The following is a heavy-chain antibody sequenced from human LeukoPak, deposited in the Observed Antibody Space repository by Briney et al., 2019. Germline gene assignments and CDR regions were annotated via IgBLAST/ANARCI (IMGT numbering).Heavy chain of an antibody. CDR3: ARDQKYYDFWSGYYSPFDY. V-gene: IGHV3-48*01. J-gene: IGHJ4*02. D-gene: IGHD3-3*01. Sequence: GGSLRLSCAASGFTFSTYSMNWVRQAPGKGLEWVSYISSSSTIYYADSVKGRFTISRDNAKNSLYLQMNSLRAEDTAVYYCARDQKYYDFWSGYYSPFDYWGQGTLVTVSS. CDR2: ISSSSTI. CDR1: GFTFSTYS.